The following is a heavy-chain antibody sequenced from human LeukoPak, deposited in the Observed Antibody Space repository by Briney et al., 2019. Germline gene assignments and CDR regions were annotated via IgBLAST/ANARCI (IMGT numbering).Heavy chain of an antibody. CDR3: AHRRVATNPAYFDY. CDR2: SYWNDDK. CDR1: GFSFSTNGMG. J-gene: IGHJ4*02. V-gene: IGHV2-5*01. D-gene: IGHD5-24*01. Sequence: SGPTLADPTQTLTLTCTFSGFSFSTNGMGVGWIRQPPGKALEWLALSYWNDDKSYSPSLKSRLTITRDTPKNQVVLTLTNMDPVDTATYYCAHRRVATNPAYFDYWGQGTLVTVSS.